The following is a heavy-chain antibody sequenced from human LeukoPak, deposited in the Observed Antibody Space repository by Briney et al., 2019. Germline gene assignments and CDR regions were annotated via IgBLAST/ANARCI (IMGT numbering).Heavy chain of an antibody. D-gene: IGHD3-22*01. CDR3: ARVFYYDRNGHQNAFDI. CDR1: GGSISSSSYY. Sequence: SETLSLTCTVSGGSISSSSYYWGWIRQPPGGGLDWIGSIYYRGTTYYNPSLKSRVTISVDTSKNQFSLKVISVTAADTAVYYCARVFYYDRNGHQNAFDIWGHGTMVTVSS. V-gene: IGHV4-39*07. J-gene: IGHJ3*02. CDR2: IYYRGTT.